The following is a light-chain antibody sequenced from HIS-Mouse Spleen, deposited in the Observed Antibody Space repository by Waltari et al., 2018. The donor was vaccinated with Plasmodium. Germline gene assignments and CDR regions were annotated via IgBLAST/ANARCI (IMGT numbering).Light chain of an antibody. CDR3: CSYAGSYNWV. CDR2: DVS. V-gene: IGLV2-11*01. Sequence: QSALTQPRSVSGSPGQSVTISCTGTRSDVGGYNYFSWYQPPPGKAPKLMIYDVSKRPSGVPDRFSGSKSGNTASLTISGLQAEDEADYYCCSYAGSYNWVFGGGTKLTVL. J-gene: IGLJ3*02. CDR1: RSDVGGYNY.